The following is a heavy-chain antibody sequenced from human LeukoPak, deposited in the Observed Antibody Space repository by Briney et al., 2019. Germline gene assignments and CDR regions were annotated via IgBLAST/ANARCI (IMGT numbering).Heavy chain of an antibody. CDR3: AREAGYYYDSSGYYKTADY. J-gene: IGHJ4*02. CDR1: GGSISSYY. Sequence: PSETLSLTCTVSGGSISSYYWSWIRQPPGKGLGWIGYIYYSGSTNYNPSLKSRVTISVDTSKNQFSLKLSSVTAADTAVYYCAREAGYYYDSSGYYKTADYWGQGTLVTVSS. CDR2: IYYSGST. D-gene: IGHD3-22*01. V-gene: IGHV4-59*01.